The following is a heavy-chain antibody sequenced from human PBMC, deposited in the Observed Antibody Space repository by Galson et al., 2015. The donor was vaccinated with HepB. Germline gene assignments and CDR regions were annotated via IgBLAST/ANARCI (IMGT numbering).Heavy chain of an antibody. CDR1: GFSVDINY. V-gene: IGHV3-53*01. CDR3: PKALASGSLYDFES. D-gene: IGHD1-26*01. Sequence: SLRLSCAASGFSVDINYMSWVRQSPGKGLEWVSVIYSSGSTFYADSVKGRFTISRDSTKNTLYLQLNSLRAEDTAVYYCPKALASGSLYDFESWGQGTMVTVSS. CDR2: IYSSGST. J-gene: IGHJ4*02.